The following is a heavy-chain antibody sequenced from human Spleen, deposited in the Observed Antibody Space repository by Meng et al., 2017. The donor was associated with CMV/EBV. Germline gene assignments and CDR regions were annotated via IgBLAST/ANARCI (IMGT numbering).Heavy chain of an antibody. CDR2: INHSVST. Sequence: QGNQQLWGAGLLKPSETLSLTCGVHGGSFSGYYWSWIRQPPGKGLEWIGEINHSVSTNYNPSLKSRVTISVDTSKNQFSLKLSSVTAADTAVYYRARGLFDLWGRGTLVTVSS. CDR3: ARGLFDL. CDR1: GGSFSGYY. V-gene: IGHV4-34*01. J-gene: IGHJ2*01.